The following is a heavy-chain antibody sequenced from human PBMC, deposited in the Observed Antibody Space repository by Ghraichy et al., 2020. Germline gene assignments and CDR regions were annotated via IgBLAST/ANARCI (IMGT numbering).Heavy chain of an antibody. Sequence: GGSLRLSCAASGFTFSSYSMNWVRQAPGKGLEWVSSISSSSSYIYYADSVKGRFTISRDNAKNSLYLQMNSLRAEDTAVYYCAREGYYDFWSGYYTTTYYFDYWGQGTLVTVSS. CDR2: ISSSSSYI. D-gene: IGHD3-3*01. CDR3: AREGYYDFWSGYYTTTYYFDY. CDR1: GFTFSSYS. V-gene: IGHV3-21*01. J-gene: IGHJ4*02.